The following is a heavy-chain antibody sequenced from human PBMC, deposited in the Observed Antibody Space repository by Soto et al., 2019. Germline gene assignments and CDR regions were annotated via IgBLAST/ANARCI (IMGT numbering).Heavy chain of an antibody. J-gene: IGHJ6*02. CDR2: ISGSGGST. V-gene: IGHV3-23*01. CDR3: AKPREYYYDSSGYYPQIYYYYYYGMDV. D-gene: IGHD3-22*01. Sequence: GGSLRLSCAASGFTFSSYAMSWVRQAPGKGLEWVSAISGSGGSTYYADSVKGRFTISRDNSKNTLYLQMNSLRAEDTAVYYCAKPREYYYDSSGYYPQIYYYYYYGMDVWGQGTTVTVSS. CDR1: GFTFSSYA.